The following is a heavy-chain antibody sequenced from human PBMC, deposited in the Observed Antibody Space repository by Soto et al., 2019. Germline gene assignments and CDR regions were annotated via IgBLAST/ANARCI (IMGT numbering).Heavy chain of an antibody. CDR3: ARAPEQQLDYFDY. V-gene: IGHV3-64*01. J-gene: IGHJ4*02. D-gene: IGHD6-13*01. CDR1: GFTFSSYA. CDR2: ISSNGGST. Sequence: EVQLVESGGGLVQPGGSLRLSCAASGFTFSSYAMHWVRQAPGKGLEYVSAISSNGGSTYYANYVKGRFTISRDNSKNTLYLQMGSLRAEDMAVYYCARAPEQQLDYFDYWGQGTLVTVSS.